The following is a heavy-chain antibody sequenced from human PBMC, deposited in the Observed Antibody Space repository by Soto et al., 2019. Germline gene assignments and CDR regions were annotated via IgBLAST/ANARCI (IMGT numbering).Heavy chain of an antibody. CDR2: ISSSGSTI. CDR3: ARTGSGSYRYYYYGMDV. CDR1: GFTFRDYY. D-gene: IGHD3-10*01. J-gene: IGHJ6*02. V-gene: IGHV3-11*01. Sequence: QVQLVEPGGGLVKPGGSLRLSCAASGFTFRDYYMSWIRQAPGKGLGWVSYISSSGSTIYYADSVKGRFTISRDNAKNSLYLQMNSLRAEDTAVYYCARTGSGSYRYYYYGMDVWGQGTTVTVSS.